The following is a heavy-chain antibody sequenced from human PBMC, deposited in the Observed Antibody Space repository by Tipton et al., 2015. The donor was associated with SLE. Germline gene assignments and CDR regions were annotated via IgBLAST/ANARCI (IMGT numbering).Heavy chain of an antibody. CDR2: INPSGGST. V-gene: IGHV1-46*03. Sequence: QVQLVQSGAEVKKPGASVKVSCKASGYTFTSYYMHWVRQAPGQGLEWMGIINPSGGSTSYAQKFQGRVTMTRVTSTSTVYMELSSLRSEDTAVYYCARDNWAYDAFDIWGQGTMVTVSS. J-gene: IGHJ3*02. D-gene: IGHD7-27*01. CDR1: GYTFTSYY. CDR3: ARDNWAYDAFDI.